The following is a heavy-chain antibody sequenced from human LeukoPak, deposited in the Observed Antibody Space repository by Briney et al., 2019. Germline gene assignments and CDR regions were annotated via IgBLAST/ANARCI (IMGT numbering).Heavy chain of an antibody. CDR3: ARDKSVRDYGDYLYWFDP. D-gene: IGHD4-17*01. V-gene: IGHV3-23*01. Sequence: QAGGSLRLSCAASGFTLSPYAMSWVRQAPGKGLEWVSSISGSGTKTFYADSVKGRFTISRDNSKNTLYLQMNSLRVEDTAVYSCARDKSVRDYGDYLYWFDPWGQGTLVTVSS. CDR2: ISGSGTKT. CDR1: GFTLSPYA. J-gene: IGHJ5*02.